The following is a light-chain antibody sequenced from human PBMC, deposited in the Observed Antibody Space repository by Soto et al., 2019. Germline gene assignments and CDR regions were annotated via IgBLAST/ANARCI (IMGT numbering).Light chain of an antibody. CDR1: QDISNY. CDR2: DAS. Sequence: DIQMTQSPSSLSASVGDRVTITCQASQDISNYLNWYQQKAGKAPKLLIYDASNLETGVPSRFSGSGSGTDFIFTISSLQPEDIATYYCQQYDNLPFTFGPGTKVDI. CDR3: QQYDNLPFT. J-gene: IGKJ3*01. V-gene: IGKV1-33*01.